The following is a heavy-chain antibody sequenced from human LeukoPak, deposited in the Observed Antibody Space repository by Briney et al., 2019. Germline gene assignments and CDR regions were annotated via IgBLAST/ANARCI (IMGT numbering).Heavy chain of an antibody. Sequence: PGGSLRLSCAASGFILSHHGMHWVRQAPGKGLEWVAVTWYDGSKQYYADSVKGRFTISRDISKNTLYLQMNSLRAEDTAVYYCARDGTPFSGYDQYYFDYWGQGTLVTVSS. CDR2: TWYDGSKQ. J-gene: IGHJ4*02. CDR3: ARDGTPFSGYDQYYFDY. D-gene: IGHD5-12*01. CDR1: GFILSHHG. V-gene: IGHV3-33*01.